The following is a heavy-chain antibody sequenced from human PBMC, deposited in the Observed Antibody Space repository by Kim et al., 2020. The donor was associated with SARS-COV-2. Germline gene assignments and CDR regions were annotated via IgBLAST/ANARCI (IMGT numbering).Heavy chain of an antibody. CDR3: ARVGSLLWFGEPIPYYFDY. V-gene: IGHV1-46*01. J-gene: IGHJ4*02. CDR1: GYTFTSYY. Sequence: ASVKVFCKASGYTFTSYYMHWVRQAPGQGLEWMGIINPSGGSTSYAQKFQGRVTMTRDTSTSTVYMELSSLRSEDTAVYYCARVGSLLWFGEPIPYYFDYWGQGTLVTVSS. D-gene: IGHD3-10*01. CDR2: INPSGGST.